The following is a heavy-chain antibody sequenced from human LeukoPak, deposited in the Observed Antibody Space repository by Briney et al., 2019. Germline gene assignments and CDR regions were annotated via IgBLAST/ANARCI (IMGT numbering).Heavy chain of an antibody. CDR2: IYYRGNT. V-gene: IGHV4-59*02. D-gene: IGHD1-1*01. CDR1: GDSVSVYY. CDR3: ARAGNNWSFDY. J-gene: IGHJ4*02. Sequence: SSETLSLTCTVSGDSVSVYYWSWIRQPPGKGLEWIGYIYYRGNTNYNPSLKSRVTMAVDTSKNQFSLKVSSVTAADTAVYYCARAGNNWSFDYWGQGTLVTVSS.